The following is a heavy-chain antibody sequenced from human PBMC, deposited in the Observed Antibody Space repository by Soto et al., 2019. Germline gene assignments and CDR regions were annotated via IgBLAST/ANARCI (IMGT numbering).Heavy chain of an antibody. Sequence: QIHLVQSGAEVKKPGSSVKISCKASGGTFSNYAISWVRQAPGQGLEWMGGITPIFDTTNYAQKFQGRLTITADTSTSTAYMELSGLRSDDTAIYFCALYPNSLNNWFDPWCQGTLVTVSS. CDR3: ALYPNSLNNWFDP. CDR1: GGTFSNYA. D-gene: IGHD1-1*01. J-gene: IGHJ5*02. V-gene: IGHV1-69*06. CDR2: ITPIFDTT.